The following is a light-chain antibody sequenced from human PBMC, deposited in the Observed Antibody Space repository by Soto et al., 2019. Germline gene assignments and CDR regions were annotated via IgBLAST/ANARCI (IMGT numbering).Light chain of an antibody. CDR3: MQALQAPPT. CDR1: QSLLHSNGYNY. Sequence: DIVVTQSPLSLPVTAGEPASISCRSSQSLLHSNGYNYLDWYLQKPGQSPQLLIYLGSNRASGVPDRFSGSGSGTDFTLKISRVEAEDVGVYYCMQALQAPPTSGGGTKVEIK. J-gene: IGKJ4*01. V-gene: IGKV2-28*01. CDR2: LGS.